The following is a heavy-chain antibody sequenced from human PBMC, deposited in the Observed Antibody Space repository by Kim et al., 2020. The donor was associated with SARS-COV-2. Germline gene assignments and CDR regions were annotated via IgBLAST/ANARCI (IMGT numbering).Heavy chain of an antibody. V-gene: IGHV3-66*01. CDR2: IYSGGST. CDR1: GFTVSSNY. CDR3: ARASVAQQLTSYFQQ. Sequence: GGSLRLSCAASGFTVSSNYMSWVRQAPRKGLEWVSVIYSGGSTYYADSVKGRFTISRDNSKNTLYLQMNSLRAEDTAVYYCARASVAQQLTSYFQQWGQGTLVTVSS. J-gene: IGHJ1*01. D-gene: IGHD6-13*01.